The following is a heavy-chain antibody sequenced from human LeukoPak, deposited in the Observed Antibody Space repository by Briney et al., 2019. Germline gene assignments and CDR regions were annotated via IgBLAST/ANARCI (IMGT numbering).Heavy chain of an antibody. D-gene: IGHD3-16*02. J-gene: IGHJ4*02. Sequence: SETLSLTCAVYGGSFSGYYWSWIRQPPGKGREWIGEINHSGSTNYNPFLKSRVTISVDTSKNQFYLKLSSVTAEDKAVYYCARGEIGYDYVWGSYRPRHYFDYWGQGTLVTVSS. CDR2: INHSGST. CDR3: ARGEIGYDYVWGSYRPRHYFDY. CDR1: GGSFSGYY. V-gene: IGHV4-34*01.